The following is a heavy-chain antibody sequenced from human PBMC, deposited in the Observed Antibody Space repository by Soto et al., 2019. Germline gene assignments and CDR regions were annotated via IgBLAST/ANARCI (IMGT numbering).Heavy chain of an antibody. CDR2: IYPGDSDT. CDR1: GYSFTSYW. CDR3: ARVVAATPRVGWFDP. Sequence: PGESLKISCKGSGYSFTSYWIGRVRQMPGKGLEWMGIIYPGDSDTRYSPSFQGQVTISADKSISTAYLQWSSLKASDTAMYCCARVVAATPRVGWFDPWGQGTLVTVSS. D-gene: IGHD2-15*01. V-gene: IGHV5-51*01. J-gene: IGHJ5*02.